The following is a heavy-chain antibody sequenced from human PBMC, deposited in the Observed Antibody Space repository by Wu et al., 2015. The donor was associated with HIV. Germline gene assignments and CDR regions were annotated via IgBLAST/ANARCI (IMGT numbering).Heavy chain of an antibody. CDR3: ARDLTGIAVGRRGHYYYMDV. Sequence: QVQLVQSGAEVKKPGSSVKVSCKASGGTFSSYAISWVRQAPGQGLEWMGGIIPIFGTANYAQKFQGRVTITADESTSTAYMELSSLRSEDTAVYYCARDLTGIAVGRRGHYYYMDVWGKGTTVTVSS. CDR1: GGTFSSYA. D-gene: IGHD6-19*01. CDR2: IIPIFGTA. V-gene: IGHV1-69*13. J-gene: IGHJ6*03.